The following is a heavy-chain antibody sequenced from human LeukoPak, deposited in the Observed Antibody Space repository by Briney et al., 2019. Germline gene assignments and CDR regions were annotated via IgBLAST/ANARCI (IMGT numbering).Heavy chain of an antibody. J-gene: IGHJ6*03. V-gene: IGHV3-30*02. CDR1: GFTFSSYG. D-gene: IGHD2-15*01. CDR3: AKDGTPARVVASDYYYYMDV. Sequence: GGSLRLSCAASGFTFSSYGMHWVRQAPGKGLEWVAFIRYDGSNKYYADSVKGRFTISRDNSKNTLYLQMNSLRAEDTAVYYCAKDGTPARVVASDYYYYMDVWGKGTTVTVSS. CDR2: IRYDGSNK.